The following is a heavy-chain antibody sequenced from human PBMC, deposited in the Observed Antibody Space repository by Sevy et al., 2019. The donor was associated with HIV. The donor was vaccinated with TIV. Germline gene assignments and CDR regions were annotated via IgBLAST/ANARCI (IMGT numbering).Heavy chain of an antibody. CDR3: ARGKAYYYDSSGNYGMDV. D-gene: IGHD3-22*01. CDR2: ISSSSSNI. Sequence: GGSLRLSCAASGFTFSSYSMNWVRQAPGKGLEWVSYISSSSSNIYYANSVQGRFTISRNNAKNSLYLQMKSLRDEDTAVYYCARGKAYYYDSSGNYGMDVWGQGTTVTVSS. CDR1: GFTFSSYS. V-gene: IGHV3-48*02. J-gene: IGHJ6*02.